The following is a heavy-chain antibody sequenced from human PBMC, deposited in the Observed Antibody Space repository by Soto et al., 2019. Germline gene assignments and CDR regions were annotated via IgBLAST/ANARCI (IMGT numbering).Heavy chain of an antibody. Sequence: PGGSLRLSCAASGFTFSSYWMHWVRQAPGKGLVWVSRVNSDGSTTTYADSVKGRFTISRDNAKNTLYLQMNSLRAEDTAVYYCAKDPYAFTMIVVVPDYWGQGTLVTVSS. D-gene: IGHD3-22*01. CDR2: VNSDGSTT. V-gene: IGHV3-74*01. J-gene: IGHJ4*02. CDR1: GFTFSSYW. CDR3: AKDPYAFTMIVVVPDY.